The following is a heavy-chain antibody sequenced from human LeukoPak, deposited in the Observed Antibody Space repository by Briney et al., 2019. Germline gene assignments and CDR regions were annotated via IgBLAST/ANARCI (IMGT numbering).Heavy chain of an antibody. J-gene: IGHJ6*03. CDR2: IKLDGSEK. D-gene: IGHD3-10*01. CDR3: ARDHRAIWFGEFLPHEEGYYMDV. V-gene: IGHV3-7*01. Sequence: PGGSLRLSCAASGFTFSSYWMSWVRQAPGKGLEWVANIKLDGSEKYYVDSVKGRFTISRDNAKNSLYLQMNSLRAEDTAVYYCARDHRAIWFGEFLPHEEGYYMDVWGKGTTVTVSS. CDR1: GFTFSSYW.